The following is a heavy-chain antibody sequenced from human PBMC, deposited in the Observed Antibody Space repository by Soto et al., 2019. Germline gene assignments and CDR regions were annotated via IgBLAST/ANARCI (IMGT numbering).Heavy chain of an antibody. V-gene: IGHV1-3*01. CDR2: INAGNGNT. Sequence: QVHLVQSGAEVKKPGASVKVSCKASGYTFTSYAMHWVRQATGQRLEWMGWINAGNGNTKYSQKFQGRVTITRDTSASTAYMELSSLRSEDTAVYYCARGLNGYLHYFDYWGQGTLVTVSS. J-gene: IGHJ4*02. D-gene: IGHD5-18*01. CDR1: GYTFTSYA. CDR3: ARGLNGYLHYFDY.